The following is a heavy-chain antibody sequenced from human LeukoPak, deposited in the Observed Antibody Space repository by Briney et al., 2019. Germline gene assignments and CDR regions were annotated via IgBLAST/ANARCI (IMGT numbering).Heavy chain of an antibody. CDR3: ARSRGYAGYCYMDV. CDR2: ISSSSSTI. D-gene: IGHD2-15*01. Sequence: GGSLRLSCAASGFTFSSYSMNWVRQAPGKGLEWVSYISSSSSTIYYADSVKGRFTISRDNAKNSLYLQMNSLRAEDTAVYYCARSRGYAGYCYMDVWGKGTTVTVSS. V-gene: IGHV3-48*01. CDR1: GFTFSSYS. J-gene: IGHJ6*03.